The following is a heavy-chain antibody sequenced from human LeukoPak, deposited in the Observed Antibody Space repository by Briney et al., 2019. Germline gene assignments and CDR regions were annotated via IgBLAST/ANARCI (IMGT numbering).Heavy chain of an antibody. Sequence: GGSLRLSCAASGFTFSSYSMNWVRQAPGKGLEWVSSISSSSSYIYYADSVKGRFTISRDNAKNSPYLQMNSLRAEDTAVYYCARESIAARRGGDWFDPWGQGTLVTVSS. D-gene: IGHD6-6*01. V-gene: IGHV3-21*01. CDR2: ISSSSSYI. CDR1: GFTFSSYS. CDR3: ARESIAARRGGDWFDP. J-gene: IGHJ5*02.